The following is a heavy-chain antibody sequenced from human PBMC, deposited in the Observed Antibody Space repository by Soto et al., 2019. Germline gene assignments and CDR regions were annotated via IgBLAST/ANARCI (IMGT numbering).Heavy chain of an antibody. D-gene: IGHD2-15*01. CDR1: GGTFSSYA. Sequence: QVQLVQSGAEVKKPGSSVKVSCKASGGTFSSYAISWVRQAPGQGLEWMGGIIPIFGTANYAQKLQGRVTITADDSTSTAYRELSSLRSEDTAVYYCARESRYCSGGSCYFRPGIDYWGQGTLVTVSS. CDR2: IIPIFGTA. V-gene: IGHV1-69*12. CDR3: ARESRYCSGGSCYFRPGIDY. J-gene: IGHJ4*02.